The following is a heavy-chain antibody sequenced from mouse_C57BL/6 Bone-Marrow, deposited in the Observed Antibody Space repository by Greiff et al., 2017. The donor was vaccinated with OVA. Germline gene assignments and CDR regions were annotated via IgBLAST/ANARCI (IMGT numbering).Heavy chain of an antibody. Sequence: LQESGAELVRPGTSVKMSCKASGYTFTNYWIGWAKQRPGHGLEWIGDIYPGGGYTNYNEKFKGKATLTADKSSSTAYMQFSSLTSEDSAVSYCARSDYYGLYAMDYWGQGTSVTVSS. CDR1: GYTFTNYW. CDR3: ARSDYYGLYAMDY. V-gene: IGHV1-63*01. CDR2: IYPGGGYT. J-gene: IGHJ4*01. D-gene: IGHD1-1*01.